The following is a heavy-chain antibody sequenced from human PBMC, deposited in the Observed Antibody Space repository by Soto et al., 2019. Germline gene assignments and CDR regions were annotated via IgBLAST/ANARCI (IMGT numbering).Heavy chain of an antibody. J-gene: IGHJ5*02. V-gene: IGHV4-4*02. CDR2: IYHSGST. Sequence: TSETLSLTCAVSGGSISSSNWWSWVRQPPGKGLEWIGEIYHSGSTNYNPSLKSRVTISVDKSKNQFSLKLSSVTAADTAVYYCARGFGETYRSSTSCYTHGGWFDPWGQGTLVTVSS. CDR1: GGSISSSNW. D-gene: IGHD2-2*02. CDR3: ARGFGETYRSSTSCYTHGGWFDP.